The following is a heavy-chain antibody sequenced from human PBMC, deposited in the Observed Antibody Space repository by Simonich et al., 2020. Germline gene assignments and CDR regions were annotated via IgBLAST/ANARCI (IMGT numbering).Heavy chain of an antibody. J-gene: IGHJ3*02. CDR2: ISSSSSTI. Sequence: EVQLVESGGGLVQPAGSLRLTCAASGFTFSSYSMNWVRQAPGKGLEWFSYISSSSSTIYYADSVKGRFTSSRDNAKNSLYLQRNSLRAEDTAVYYCARDSSYYAFDIWGQGTMVTVSS. CDR3: ARDSSYYAFDI. CDR1: GFTFSSYS. D-gene: IGHD5-12*01. V-gene: IGHV3-48*01.